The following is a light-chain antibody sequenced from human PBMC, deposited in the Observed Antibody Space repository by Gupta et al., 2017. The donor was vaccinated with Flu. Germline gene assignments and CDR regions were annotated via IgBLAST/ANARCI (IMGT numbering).Light chain of an antibody. CDR3: QAWGTGPWV. CDR1: SGHSSYA. CDR2: VNNDGSH. J-gene: IGLJ3*02. Sequence: QLVLTQSPSASASLGASVKLTCTLSSGHSSYAIAWHHQQPEKDPRYLMKVNNDGSHSKGDGIPDRFTGSSSGAERYLTIASLRAEDEADYYCQAWGTGPWVFGGGTKLTVL. V-gene: IGLV4-69*01.